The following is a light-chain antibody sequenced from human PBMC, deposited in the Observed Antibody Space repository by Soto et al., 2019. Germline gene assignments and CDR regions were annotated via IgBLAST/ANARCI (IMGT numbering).Light chain of an antibody. CDR2: GAS. Sequence: EIALTQSPGTLSLSPGERATLSCRASQSVSSNYFAWYQQRRGQAPRLLLYGASSRATGVPDRFSGSGSGTDFTLTNSRLDPEDFAVYYCQQYGGSPWTFGQGTKVEVK. J-gene: IGKJ1*01. CDR1: QSVSSNY. CDR3: QQYGGSPWT. V-gene: IGKV3-20*01.